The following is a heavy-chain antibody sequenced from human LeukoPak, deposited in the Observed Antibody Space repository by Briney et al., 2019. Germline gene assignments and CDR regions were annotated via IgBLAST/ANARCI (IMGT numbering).Heavy chain of an antibody. V-gene: IGHV4-59*01. CDR2: IYYSGST. Sequence: SETLSLTCTVSGGSISSYYWSWIRQPPGKGLEWIGYIYYSGSTNYNPSLKSRVTISVDSSKNQFSLKLSSVTAADTAVYYCARDTAMKRWGQGTLVTVSS. CDR3: ARDTAMKR. J-gene: IGHJ4*02. D-gene: IGHD5-18*01. CDR1: GGSISSYY.